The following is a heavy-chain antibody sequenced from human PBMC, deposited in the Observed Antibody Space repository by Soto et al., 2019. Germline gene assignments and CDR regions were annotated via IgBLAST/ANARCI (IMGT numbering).Heavy chain of an antibody. Sequence: GGSVTLSPAPSDFPSRPYGIHEVGGLPGQRLGGVAVISYDGSNKYYADSVKGRFTNSRDNSKNTLYLQMNSLRAEDTAVYYCAKIAVRGLPLTLYLDYWGQGNLDTVAS. V-gene: IGHV3-30*18. CDR1: DFPSRPYG. D-gene: IGHD3-10*01. J-gene: IGHJ4*02. CDR2: ISYDGSNK. CDR3: AKIAVRGLPLTLYLDY.